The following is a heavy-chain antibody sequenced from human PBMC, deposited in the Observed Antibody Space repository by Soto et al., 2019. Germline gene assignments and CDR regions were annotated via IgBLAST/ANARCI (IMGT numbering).Heavy chain of an antibody. V-gene: IGHV3-15*01. CDR3: TTAYHYCSGGSCSILRWDAFDI. J-gene: IGHJ3*02. Sequence: GGSLRLSCAASGFTFSNAWMSWVRQAPGKGLEWVGRIKSKTDGGTTDYAATVKGRFTISRDDSKNTLYLQMNSLKTEDTAVYYCTTAYHYCSGGSCSILRWDAFDIWGQGTMVTVSS. D-gene: IGHD2-15*01. CDR2: IKSKTDGGTT. CDR1: GFTFSNAW.